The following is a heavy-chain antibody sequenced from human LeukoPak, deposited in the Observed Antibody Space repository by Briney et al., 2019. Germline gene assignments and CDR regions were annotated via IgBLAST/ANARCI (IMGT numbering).Heavy chain of an antibody. D-gene: IGHD6-19*01. CDR1: KYTFSDYP. CDR2: IYSGGST. Sequence: GGCLRLSWAASKYTFSDYPIHWVRQAPGKGLEWVSVIYSGGSTYYADSVKGRFTISRDNSKNTLYLQMNSLRAEDTAVYYCARDWDDSSGGWFDPWGQGTLVTVSS. CDR3: ARDWDDSSGGWFDP. V-gene: IGHV3-66*01. J-gene: IGHJ5*02.